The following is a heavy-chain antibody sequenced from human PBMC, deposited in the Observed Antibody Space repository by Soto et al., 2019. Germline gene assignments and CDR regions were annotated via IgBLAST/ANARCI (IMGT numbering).Heavy chain of an antibody. V-gene: IGHV1-8*01. Sequence: QVQLVQSGAEARVPGASVKVSCKASGYSFTGLDINWVRQTTGQGLEWMGWMEPSSGRTGYAQKFQGRVTMTRDTSINTAYMELSSLPSDDTAFYYCARGVTAGVDYWGQGTLVTVSS. J-gene: IGHJ4*02. CDR2: MEPSSGRT. CDR1: GYSFTGLD. CDR3: ARGVTAGVDY. D-gene: IGHD1-26*01.